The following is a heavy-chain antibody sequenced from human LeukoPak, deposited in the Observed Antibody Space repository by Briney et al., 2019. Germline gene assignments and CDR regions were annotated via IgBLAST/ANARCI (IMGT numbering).Heavy chain of an antibody. CDR2: IVVGSGNT. Sequence: GTSVKVSCKASGFTFTSSAVQWVRQARGQRLEWIGWIVVGSGNTNYAQKFQERVTITRDMSTSTAYMELSSLRSEDTAVYYCAARASFRWGAFDIWGQGTMVTVSS. D-gene: IGHD1-26*01. V-gene: IGHV1-58*01. CDR3: AARASFRWGAFDI. CDR1: GFTFTSSA. J-gene: IGHJ3*02.